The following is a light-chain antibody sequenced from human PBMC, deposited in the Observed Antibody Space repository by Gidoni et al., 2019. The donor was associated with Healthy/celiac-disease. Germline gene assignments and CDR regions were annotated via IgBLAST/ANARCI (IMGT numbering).Light chain of an antibody. CDR1: QSVSSN. CDR2: GAS. J-gene: IGKJ1*01. Sequence: EIVRTQSPATLSVSPGERATLSCRASQSVSSNLAWYQQKPGQAPRLLIYGASTRATGIPARFSGSGSGTEFTLTISSLQSEDFAVYYCQQYNNWPRTFGPGTKVEIK. V-gene: IGKV3-15*01. CDR3: QQYNNWPRT.